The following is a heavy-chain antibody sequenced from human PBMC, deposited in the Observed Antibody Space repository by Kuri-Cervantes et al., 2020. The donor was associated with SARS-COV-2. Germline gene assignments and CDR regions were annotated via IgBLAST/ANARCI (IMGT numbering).Heavy chain of an antibody. V-gene: IGHV1-2*02. J-gene: IGHJ4*02. CDR1: GYTFTSYY. D-gene: IGHD3-3*01. CDR2: INPNSGGT. CDR3: ARGFITIFGVVTSFDY. Sequence: ASVKVSCKASGYTFTSYYMHWVRQAHGQGLEWMGWINPNSGGTNYAQKFQGRVTMTRDTSISTAYMELSRLRSDDTAVYYCARGFITIFGVVTSFDYWGQGTLVTVSS.